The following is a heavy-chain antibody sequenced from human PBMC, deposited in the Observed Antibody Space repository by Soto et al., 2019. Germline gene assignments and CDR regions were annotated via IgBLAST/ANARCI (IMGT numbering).Heavy chain of an antibody. CDR3: ARVRDSIYYGGNYLFDY. V-gene: IGHV1-8*01. D-gene: IGHD4-17*01. J-gene: IGHJ4*02. Sequence: ASVKVSCKASGYTFTSYDINWVRQATGQGLEWMGWMNPNSGNTGYAQKFQGRVTMTRNTSISTAYMELSSLRSEDTAVYYCARVRDSIYYGGNYLFDYWGQGTMVTVSS. CDR1: GYTFTSYD. CDR2: MNPNSGNT.